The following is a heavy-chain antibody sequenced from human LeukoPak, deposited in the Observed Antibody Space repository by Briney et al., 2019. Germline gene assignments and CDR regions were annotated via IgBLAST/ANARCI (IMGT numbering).Heavy chain of an antibody. CDR3: ARRPGLGPTTDY. J-gene: IGHJ4*02. D-gene: IGHD1-26*01. Sequence: HGESLKISCKCSRYSFTTYWIGWVRQMPGKGLEWIGIIYPGDSDTKYSPSLQGQVTISADKSISTAYLQWSSLKASDTAMYYCARRPGLGPTTDYWGQGTLVTVSS. CDR2: IYPGDSDT. CDR1: RYSFTTYW. V-gene: IGHV5-51*01.